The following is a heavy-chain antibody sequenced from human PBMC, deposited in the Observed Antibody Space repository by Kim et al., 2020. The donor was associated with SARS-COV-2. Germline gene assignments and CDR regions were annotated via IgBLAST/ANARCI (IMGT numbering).Heavy chain of an antibody. CDR2: ISSSSSYT. J-gene: IGHJ6*02. V-gene: IGHV3-11*05. D-gene: IGHD3-16*02. CDR3: ARVGYDYVWGSYRDYYYYYGMDV. Sequence: GGSLRLSCAASGFTFSDYYMSWIRQAPGKGLEWVSYISSSSSYTNYADSVKGRFTISIDNAKNSLYLQMNSLRAEDTAVYYCARVGYDYVWGSYRDYYYYYGMDVWGQGTTVTVSS. CDR1: GFTFSDYY.